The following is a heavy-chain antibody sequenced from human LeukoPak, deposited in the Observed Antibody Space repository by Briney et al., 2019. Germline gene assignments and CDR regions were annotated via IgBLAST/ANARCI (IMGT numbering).Heavy chain of an antibody. CDR1: GYTFTTYD. Sequence: ASVKVSCTASGYTFTTYDINWVRQATGQGLEWMGWMSPNSGNTGYAQKFQGRVTITRDTSISTAYMELSSLTSEDTAVYFCARDYGGNSGWFDPWGQGTLVTVSS. V-gene: IGHV1-8*03. CDR2: MSPNSGNT. D-gene: IGHD4-23*01. CDR3: ARDYGGNSGWFDP. J-gene: IGHJ5*02.